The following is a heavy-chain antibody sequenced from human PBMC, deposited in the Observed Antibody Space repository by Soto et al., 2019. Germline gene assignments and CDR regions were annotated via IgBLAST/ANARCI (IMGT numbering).Heavy chain of an antibody. CDR3: VRGNDNYDFWNNWSLDP. V-gene: IGHV4-4*02. CDR2: IYQTGSI. Sequence: PSETLSLTCAVSGCSINNTFWIRVRQPPGKGLEWIGEIYQTGSINYNPSLRSRVTISVDKSKNQLSLKVDSVTAADTAFYYCVRGNDNYDFWNNWSLDPWGQGTLVTVSS. D-gene: IGHD3-3*01. J-gene: IGHJ5*02. CDR1: GCSINNTFW.